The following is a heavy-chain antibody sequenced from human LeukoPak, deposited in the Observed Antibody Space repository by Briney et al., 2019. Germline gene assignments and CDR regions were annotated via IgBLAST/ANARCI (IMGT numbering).Heavy chain of an antibody. CDR3: ARRVMGDRDAFDI. V-gene: IGHV3-21*01. Sequence: GGSLRLSCAASGFTFSSYSMNWVRQAPGKGLEWVSDISNWSKYIYYADSVKGRFTISTDNAKYSLYLQMNRLRAEGTAVYYCARRVMGDRDAFDIWGQGTRVTVSS. CDR2: ISNWSKYI. D-gene: IGHD1-26*01. CDR1: GFTFSSYS. J-gene: IGHJ3*02.